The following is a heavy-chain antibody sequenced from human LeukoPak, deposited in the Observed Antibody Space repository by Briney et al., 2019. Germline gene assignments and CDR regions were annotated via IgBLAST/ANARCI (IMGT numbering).Heavy chain of an antibody. V-gene: IGHV3-23*01. Sequence: GGSLRLSCAASGFTFSSNAMSWVRHAPGNGLEWVLATSGSGGSTYDADSVKGRFTISRDNSKNTLYLQMNSLRAEDTAVYYCARGGMTASNWFDPWGQGTLVTVSS. D-gene: IGHD2-21*02. CDR3: ARGGMTASNWFDP. CDR2: TSGSGGST. CDR1: GFTFSSNA. J-gene: IGHJ5*02.